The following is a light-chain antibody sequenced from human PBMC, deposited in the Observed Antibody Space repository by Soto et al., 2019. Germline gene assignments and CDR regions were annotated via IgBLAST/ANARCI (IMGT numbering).Light chain of an antibody. CDR2: GAS. V-gene: IGKV3D-15*01. J-gene: IGKJ5*01. Sequence: EIVRTPSPGTLSLSPGERATLSCRASQSVSSRLAWYQQKPGQAPRLLISGASSRATGIPDRFSGSGSGTEFTLTISSLQSEDFAVYYCQQYNNWPPITFGQGTRLEIK. CDR3: QQYNNWPPIT. CDR1: QSVSSR.